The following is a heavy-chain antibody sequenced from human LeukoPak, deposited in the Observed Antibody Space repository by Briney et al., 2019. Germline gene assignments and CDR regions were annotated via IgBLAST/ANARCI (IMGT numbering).Heavy chain of an antibody. J-gene: IGHJ4*02. CDR3: AREGWLHLSNFDC. V-gene: IGHV3-11*01. Sequence: GGSLRLSCAASGFTFSDYYVSWIRQAPGKGLEWVAYISSSGSNIYVAGSAKGRFTISRDNAKKSLYLQMSSLRAGDTAVYCCAREGWLHLSNFDCWGQGTLVTVSS. CDR2: ISSSGSNI. D-gene: IGHD5-12*01. CDR1: GFTFSDYY.